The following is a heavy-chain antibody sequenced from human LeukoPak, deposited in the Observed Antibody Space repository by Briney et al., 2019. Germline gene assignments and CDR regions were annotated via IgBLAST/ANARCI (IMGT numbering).Heavy chain of an antibody. CDR3: ARDKNNWNDGGDAFDI. J-gene: IGHJ3*02. CDR1: GFTFSSYS. V-gene: IGHV3-21*01. CDR2: ISSSSSYI. Sequence: GGSLRLSCAASGFTFSSYSMNWVGQAPGKGLEWVSSISSSSSYIYYADSVKGRFTISRDNAKNSLYLQMNSLRAEDTAVYYCARDKNNWNDGGDAFDIWGQGTMVTVSS. D-gene: IGHD1-20*01.